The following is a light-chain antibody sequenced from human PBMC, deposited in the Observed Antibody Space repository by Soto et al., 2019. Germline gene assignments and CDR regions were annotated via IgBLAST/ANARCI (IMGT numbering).Light chain of an antibody. J-gene: IGKJ2*01. V-gene: IGKV3-20*01. CDR3: QQFGGSPYT. Sequence: EIVLTQSPGTVSLSPGERATLSCRASQSFSSSYLAWYQQKPGQSPRLLIYGASFRAPGVPDRISGSGSGADFTLTISRVEPVDFAVYFCQQFGGSPYTFGQGTRLEIK. CDR2: GAS. CDR1: QSFSSSY.